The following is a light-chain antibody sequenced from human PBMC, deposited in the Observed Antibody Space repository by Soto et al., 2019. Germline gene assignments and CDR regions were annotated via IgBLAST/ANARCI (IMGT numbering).Light chain of an antibody. J-gene: IGKJ1*01. CDR1: QSISSY. CDR3: QQSYSTFTWT. CDR2: AAS. V-gene: IGKV1-39*01. Sequence: DIQMTQSPSSLSASVGDRVTITCRASQSISSYLNWYQQKPGKAPKLLIYAASSLQSGVPSRFSGSGSGTDFTLTISSLQPEDFANYYCQQSYSTFTWTFGQGTKVDIK.